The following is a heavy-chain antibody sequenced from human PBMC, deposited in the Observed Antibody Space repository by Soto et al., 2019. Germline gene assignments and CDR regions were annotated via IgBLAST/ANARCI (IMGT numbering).Heavy chain of an antibody. Sequence: PSETLSIPCAVSRCSISSGGFYWSWIRQSPGKGLEWIGFIYANGNSYYNPSLKSRANISLDTSKNKFSLKISSVTVADTAVYYCARDGRTSGYYLDYWGQGTPVPVSS. V-gene: IGHV4-31*11. J-gene: IGHJ4*02. CDR3: ARDGRTSGYYLDY. CDR1: RCSISSGGFY. D-gene: IGHD3-22*01. CDR2: IYANGNS.